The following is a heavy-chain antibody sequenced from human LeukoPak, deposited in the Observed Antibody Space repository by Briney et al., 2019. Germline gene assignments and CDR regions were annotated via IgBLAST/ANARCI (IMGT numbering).Heavy chain of an antibody. V-gene: IGHV1-2*06. Sequence: ASVKVSCKASGYTFTGYYMHWVRQAPGQGLEWMGRINPNSGGTNYAQKFQGRVTMTRDTSISTAYMELSRLRSDDTAVYYCARVSAFSTFRVVLYYYMDVWGKGTTVTVSS. CDR2: INPNSGGT. J-gene: IGHJ6*03. CDR3: ARVSAFSTFRVVLYYYMDV. CDR1: GYTFTGYY. D-gene: IGHD3-3*01.